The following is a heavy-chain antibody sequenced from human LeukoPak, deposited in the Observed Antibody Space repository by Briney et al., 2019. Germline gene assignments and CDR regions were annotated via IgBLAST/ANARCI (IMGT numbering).Heavy chain of an antibody. J-gene: IGHJ4*02. CDR2: IHSSGST. Sequence: PSEALSLTCTVSGGSIGNYHWSWIRQPAGKGLEWIAQIHSSGSTNYNPPLKSRVSMSIDTTEDQVSLTIRPVTAADTAFYYCARRDITSGWSFDYWGQGILVTVSS. CDR1: GGSIGNYH. V-gene: IGHV4-4*07. CDR3: ARRDITSGWSFDY. D-gene: IGHD6-19*01.